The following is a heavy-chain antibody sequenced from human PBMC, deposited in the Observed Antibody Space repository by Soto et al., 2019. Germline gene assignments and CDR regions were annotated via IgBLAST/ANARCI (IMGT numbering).Heavy chain of an antibody. CDR1: GYSFTSYW. J-gene: IGHJ6*02. D-gene: IGHD3-10*01. CDR3: ARGAIRLGYYYGSGSPKGYYYGMDV. Sequence: GESLKISCKGSGYSFTSYWISWVRQMPGKGLEWMGRIDPSDSYTNYSPSFQGHVTISADKSISTAYLQWSSLKASDTAMYYCARGAIRLGYYYGSGSPKGYYYGMDVWGQGTTVTVSS. V-gene: IGHV5-10-1*01. CDR2: IDPSDSYT.